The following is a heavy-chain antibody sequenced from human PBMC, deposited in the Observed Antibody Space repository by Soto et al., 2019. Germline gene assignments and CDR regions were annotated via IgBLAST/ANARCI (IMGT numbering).Heavy chain of an antibody. J-gene: IGHJ3*02. CDR3: ARSEIFYGNAFDI. CDR2: MNPNSGNT. CDR1: GYTFTSYY. V-gene: IGHV1-8*01. D-gene: IGHD4-17*01. Sequence: ASVNVSCNASGYTFTSYYINWVRRATGQGLEWMGWMNPNSGNTGYAQKFQGRVTMTRNTSISTAYMGLSSLRSEDTAVYYCARSEIFYGNAFDIWGQGTMVTVSS.